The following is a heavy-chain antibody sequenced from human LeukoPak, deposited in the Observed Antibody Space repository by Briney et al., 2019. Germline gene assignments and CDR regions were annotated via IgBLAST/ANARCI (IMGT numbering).Heavy chain of an antibody. CDR2: IWYDGSNK. Sequence: GGSLRLSCAASGFTFNSYGMHWVRQAPGKGLEWVAVIWYDGSNKYYADSVKGRFTISRDNSKNTLYLQMNSLRAEDTAVYYCARDFGSGWYNYYYYMDVWGKGTTVTVSS. V-gene: IGHV3-33*01. D-gene: IGHD6-19*01. CDR3: ARDFGSGWYNYYYYMDV. CDR1: GFTFNSYG. J-gene: IGHJ6*03.